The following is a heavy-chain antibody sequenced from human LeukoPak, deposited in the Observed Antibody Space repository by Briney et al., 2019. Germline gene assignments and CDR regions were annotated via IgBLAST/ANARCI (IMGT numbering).Heavy chain of an antibody. V-gene: IGHV3-23*01. CDR1: GFTFSSYA. CDR2: ISGSGGST. CDR3: AKGIGYCSSTSCYTGDAFDI. Sequence: PGGSLRLSCAASGFTFSSYAMSWVRQAPVKGLEWVSAISGSGGSTYYADSVKGRFTISRDNSKNTLYLQMNSLRAEDTAVYYCAKGIGYCSSTSCYTGDAFDIWGQGTMVTVSS. D-gene: IGHD2-2*02. J-gene: IGHJ3*02.